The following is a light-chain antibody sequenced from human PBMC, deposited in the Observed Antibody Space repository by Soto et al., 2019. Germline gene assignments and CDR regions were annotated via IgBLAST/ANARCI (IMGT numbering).Light chain of an antibody. Sequence: QSALTQPASVSGSPGQSITISCTGTSSDVGGYNYVSWYQQHPGKAPKLMIYDVSNRPSGVSNRFSGSKSDNTASLTISGLQAEDEADYYCSSYTSSSPYVVFGGGTKVTVL. V-gene: IGLV2-14*01. CDR1: SSDVGGYNY. J-gene: IGLJ2*01. CDR2: DVS. CDR3: SSYTSSSPYVV.